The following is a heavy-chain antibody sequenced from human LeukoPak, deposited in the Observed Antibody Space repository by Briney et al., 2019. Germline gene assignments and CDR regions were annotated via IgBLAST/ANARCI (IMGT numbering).Heavy chain of an antibody. Sequence: SETLSLTCTVSGGSISSYYWSWIRQPPGKGLEWIGYIYYSGSTNYNPSLKSRVTISVDTSKNKFSLKLRSVTAADTAVYYCARGIAAAGVDYWGQGTLVTVSS. D-gene: IGHD6-13*01. J-gene: IGHJ4*02. CDR1: GGSISSYY. V-gene: IGHV4-59*01. CDR3: ARGIAAAGVDY. CDR2: IYYSGST.